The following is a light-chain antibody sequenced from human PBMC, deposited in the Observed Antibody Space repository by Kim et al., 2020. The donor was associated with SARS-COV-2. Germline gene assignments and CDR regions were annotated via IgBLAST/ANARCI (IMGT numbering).Light chain of an antibody. J-gene: IGKJ1*01. V-gene: IGKV3D-15*01. CDR2: GAI. Sequence: GSVGDRASLSCRASESLSSKIAWYQLKPGQAPRLLISGAITGSAGVPARFSCSGSGTEFTLTINSLQSEDFAVYYCQQYKSWPPTFGQGTKVDIK. CDR3: QQYKSWPPT. CDR1: ESLSSK.